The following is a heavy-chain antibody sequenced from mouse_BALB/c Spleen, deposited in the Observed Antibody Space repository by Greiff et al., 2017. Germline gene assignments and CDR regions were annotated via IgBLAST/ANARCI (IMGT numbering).Heavy chain of an antibody. CDR1: GFTFSSFG. CDR3: ARYYDAMDY. V-gene: IGHV5-17*02. J-gene: IGHJ4*01. Sequence: VMLVESGGGLVQPGGSRKLSCAASGFTFSSFGMHWVRQAPEKGLEWVAYISSGSSTIYYADTVKGRFTISRDNPKNTLFLQMTSLRSEDTAMYYCARYYDAMDYWGQGTSVTVSS. CDR2: ISSGSSTI.